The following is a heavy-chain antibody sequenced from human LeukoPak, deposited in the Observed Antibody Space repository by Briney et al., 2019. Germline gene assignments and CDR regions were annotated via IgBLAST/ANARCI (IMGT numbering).Heavy chain of an antibody. CDR2: ISYYGSNK. CDR3: ARADVLRFLEWLTAPHY. CDR1: GFTFSSYA. D-gene: IGHD3-3*01. Sequence: HPGGSLRLSCAASGFTFSSYAMHWVRQAPGKGLEWGAVISYYGSNKYYAHSVKGRFTISRDNSKNTLYLQMNSLRAEDTAVYYCARADVLRFLEWLTAPHYWGQGTLVTVSS. V-gene: IGHV3-30-3*01. J-gene: IGHJ4*02.